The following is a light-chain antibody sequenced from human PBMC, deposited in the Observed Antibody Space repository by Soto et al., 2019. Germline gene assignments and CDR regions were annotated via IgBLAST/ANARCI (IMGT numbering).Light chain of an antibody. CDR3: QSYDSSLSGVV. CDR2: GNN. J-gene: IGLJ3*02. CDR1: SSNIGAAYD. V-gene: IGLV1-40*01. Sequence: QSVLTQPPSVSGAPGQKVTISCTRSSSNIGAAYDVHWYQHLPGTAPKLLIYGNNNRPSGVPDRFSGSKSGTSASLAITGLKAEDEADYYCQSYDSSLSGVVFGGGTKLTVL.